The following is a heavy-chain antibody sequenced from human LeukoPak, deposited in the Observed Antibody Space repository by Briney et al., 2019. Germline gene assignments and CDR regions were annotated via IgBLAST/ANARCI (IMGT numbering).Heavy chain of an antibody. Sequence: GGSLRLSCAVSGFTFSNYWMHWVRPAPGKGLVWVSRINGDGSSTTYADSLKGRFTISRDNAKNTLYLQMNSLRAEDTAVYYCARTSEGGYFDYWGQGAVVTVSS. J-gene: IGHJ4*02. CDR2: INGDGSST. CDR3: ARTSEGGYFDY. CDR1: GFTFSNYW. V-gene: IGHV3-74*01.